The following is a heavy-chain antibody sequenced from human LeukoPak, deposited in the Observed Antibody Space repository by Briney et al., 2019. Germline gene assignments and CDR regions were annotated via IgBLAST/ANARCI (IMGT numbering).Heavy chain of an antibody. V-gene: IGHV3-15*01. Sequence: GGSLRLSCAASGFTFSNAWMSWVRQAPGKGLEWVGRIKSKTDGGTTDYAAPVKGRFTISRDDSKNTLYLQMNSLKTEDTAVYYCARHYSSSWYENYYYYMDVWGKETTVTVSS. J-gene: IGHJ6*03. CDR3: ARHYSSSWYENYYYYMDV. CDR2: IKSKTDGGTT. D-gene: IGHD6-13*01. CDR1: GFTFSNAW.